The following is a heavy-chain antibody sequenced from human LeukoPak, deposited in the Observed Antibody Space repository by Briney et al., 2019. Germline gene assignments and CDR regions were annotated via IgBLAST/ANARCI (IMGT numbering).Heavy chain of an antibody. CDR1: GGSIGSYY. V-gene: IGHV4-59*01. CDR3: ARSHATPTRSNWFDP. CDR2: IYYSGST. Sequence: SETLSLTCTVSGGSIGSYYWSWIRQPPGKGLEWIGYIYYSGSTNYNPSLKSRVTISVDTSKNQFSLKLSPVTAADTAVYYCARSHATPTRSNWFDPWGQGTLVTVSS. D-gene: IGHD2-15*01. J-gene: IGHJ5*02.